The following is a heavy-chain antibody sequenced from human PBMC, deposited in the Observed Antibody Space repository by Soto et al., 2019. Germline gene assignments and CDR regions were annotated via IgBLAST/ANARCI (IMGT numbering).Heavy chain of an antibody. D-gene: IGHD3-9*01. CDR2: IYHSGST. CDR3: AKCGGDYDILTGWGDHYGMDV. CDR1: GGSISSSNW. V-gene: IGHV4-4*02. Sequence: SETLSLTCAVSGGSISSSNWWSGVRQPPGKGLEWIGEIYHSGSTNYNPSLKSRFTISVDKSKNQLSLYLSTLIAAVTAVYYFAKCGGDYDILTGWGDHYGMDVWGQGIPVTVSS. J-gene: IGHJ6*02.